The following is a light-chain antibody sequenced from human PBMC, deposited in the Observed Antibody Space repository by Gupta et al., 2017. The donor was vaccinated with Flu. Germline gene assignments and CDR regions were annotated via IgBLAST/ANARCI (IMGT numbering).Light chain of an antibody. CDR1: SGSIANNY. V-gene: IGLV6-57*03. Sequence: FLLPPPHAASDSSGETVTISCTRSSGSIANNYVHWYQQRPGSAPNTVIYESKQRPSGVPDRFSGSIDSSSNSAALTVSGLKTEDEDDYYCHSYDDINDVFGGGTKLTVL. J-gene: IGLJ3*02. CDR3: HSYDDINDV. CDR2: ESK.